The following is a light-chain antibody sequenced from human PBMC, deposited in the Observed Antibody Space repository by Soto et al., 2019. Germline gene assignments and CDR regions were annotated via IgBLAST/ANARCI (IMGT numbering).Light chain of an antibody. CDR1: QGIRTW. J-gene: IGKJ4*01. Sequence: DIQMTQSPASVSASVGDRVAITCRASQGIRTWLAWHQQKPGIAPKVLIYAASSLQSGVPSRFSGSGSGTDFTLTISSLQPEDSATYYCQQSNSFPLTFGGGTKVDI. CDR3: QQSNSFPLT. CDR2: AAS. V-gene: IGKV1-12*01.